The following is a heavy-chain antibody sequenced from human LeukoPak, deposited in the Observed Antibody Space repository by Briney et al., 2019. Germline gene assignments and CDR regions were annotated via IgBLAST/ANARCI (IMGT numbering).Heavy chain of an antibody. CDR1: GFTFSSYW. CDR2: IKQDGSEK. V-gene: IGHV3-7*01. D-gene: IGHD5-12*01. J-gene: IGHJ6*02. Sequence: GGSLRLSCAASGFTFSSYWMSWVRQAPGKGLEWVANIKQDGSEKYYVDSVKGRFTISRDNAKSSLYLQMNSLRAEDTAVYYCARDHRVATNYYYYYYGMDVWGQGTTVTVSS. CDR3: ARDHRVATNYYYYYYGMDV.